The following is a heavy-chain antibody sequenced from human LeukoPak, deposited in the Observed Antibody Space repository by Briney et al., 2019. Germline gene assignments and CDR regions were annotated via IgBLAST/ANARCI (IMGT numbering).Heavy chain of an antibody. J-gene: IGHJ4*02. CDR2: ISGDGGST. V-gene: IGHV3-43*02. CDR3: AKDYTIITNSSSSYWFDY. Sequence: GGSLRLSCAASGFTFDDYAMHWVRQAPGKGVEWVSLISGDGGSTYYADSVKGRFTISRDNSKNSLYLQMNSLRTEDTALYYCAKDYTIITNSSSSYWFDYWGQGTLVTVSS. D-gene: IGHD6-6*01. CDR1: GFTFDDYA.